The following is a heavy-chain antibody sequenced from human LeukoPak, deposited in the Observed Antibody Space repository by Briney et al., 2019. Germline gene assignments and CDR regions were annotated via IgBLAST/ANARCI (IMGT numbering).Heavy chain of an antibody. D-gene: IGHD3-16*01. CDR1: GGSISSSSYY. J-gene: IGHJ4*02. Sequence: SETLSLTCTVSGGSISSSSYYWGWIRQPPGKGLEWIGSIYYSGSTYYNPSLKSRVTISVDTSKNQFSLKLSSVTAADTAVYYCARGGETVALDYWGQGTLVTVSS. V-gene: IGHV4-39*07. CDR2: IYYSGST. CDR3: ARGGETVALDY.